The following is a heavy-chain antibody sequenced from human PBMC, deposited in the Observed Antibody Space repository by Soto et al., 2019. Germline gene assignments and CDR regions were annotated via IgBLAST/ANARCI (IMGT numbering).Heavy chain of an antibody. CDR2: IGTAGDT. J-gene: IGHJ4*02. D-gene: IGHD2-15*01. V-gene: IGHV3-13*01. CDR3: ARGVDCSGGSCYDY. CDR1: GFTFSSYD. Sequence: EVQLVESGGGLVQPGGSLRLSCAASGFTFSSYDMHWVRQATGKGLEWVSAIGTAGDTYYPGSVKGRFTISRENAKNSLYLHMNSLRAGDTAVYYCARGVDCSGGSCYDYWGQGNLGTVSS.